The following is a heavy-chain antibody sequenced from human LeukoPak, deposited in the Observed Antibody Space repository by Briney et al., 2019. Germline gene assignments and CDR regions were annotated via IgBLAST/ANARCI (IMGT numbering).Heavy chain of an antibody. Sequence: GGSLRLFCSASGFTFSSYSMHWVRQGPGMRLEYVSTISSNGAITDYADSVNGRFTISRDSSKNTLYLQMSSLRTEDTAVYYCVRGGPRGRFDYWGQGTLVTVSS. D-gene: IGHD5-12*01. J-gene: IGHJ4*02. CDR1: GFTFSSYS. V-gene: IGHV3-64D*08. CDR2: ISSNGAIT. CDR3: VRGGPRGRFDY.